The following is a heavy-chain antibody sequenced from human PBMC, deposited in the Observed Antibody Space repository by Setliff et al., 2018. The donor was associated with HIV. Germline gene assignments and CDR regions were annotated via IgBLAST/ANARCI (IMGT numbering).Heavy chain of an antibody. CDR2: INHSGVT. CDR1: GPSFTGYY. CDR3: AAKPMIRGRPFAF. D-gene: IGHD3-10*01. J-gene: IGHJ4*02. V-gene: IGHV4-34*01. Sequence: SETLSLTCAVYGPSFTGYYWNWIRQLPGKAFEWIGEINHSGVTYYNPSFKSRVNISLDLSKHQFSLRLTGLSGADTATYFCAAKPMIRGRPFAFWGQPTLVTVSS.